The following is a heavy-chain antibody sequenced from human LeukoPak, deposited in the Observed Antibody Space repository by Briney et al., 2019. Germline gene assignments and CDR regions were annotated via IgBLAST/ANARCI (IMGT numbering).Heavy chain of an antibody. CDR3: ARSGCSSTSCYGGGTDY. Sequence: ASVKVSCKASGGTFSSYAISWVRRAPGQGLEWMGGIIPIFGTANYAQKFQGRVTITTDESTSTAYMELSSLRSEDTAVYYCARSGCSSTSCYGGGTDYWGQGTLVTVSS. V-gene: IGHV1-69*05. D-gene: IGHD2-2*01. J-gene: IGHJ4*02. CDR1: GGTFSSYA. CDR2: IIPIFGTA.